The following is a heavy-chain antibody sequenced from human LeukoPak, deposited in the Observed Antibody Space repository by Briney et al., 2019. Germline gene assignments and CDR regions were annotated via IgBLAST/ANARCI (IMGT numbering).Heavy chain of an antibody. CDR3: AKDEPSRRAVAGLGVDY. CDR2: ISYDGSNK. J-gene: IGHJ4*02. D-gene: IGHD6-19*01. Sequence: HSGGSLRLSCAASGFTFSSYGMHWVRQAPGKGLEWVAVISYDGSNKYYADSVKGRFTISRDNSKNTLYLQMNSLRAEDTAVYYCAKDEPSRRAVAGLGVDYWGQGTLVTVSS. CDR1: GFTFSSYG. V-gene: IGHV3-30*18.